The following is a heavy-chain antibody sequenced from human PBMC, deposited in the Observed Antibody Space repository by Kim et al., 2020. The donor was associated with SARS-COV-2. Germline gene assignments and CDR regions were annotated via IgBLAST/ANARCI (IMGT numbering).Heavy chain of an antibody. V-gene: IGHV4-39*01. J-gene: IGHJ4*02. CDR2: IYYSGST. CDR3: ARNWNYRYYFDY. D-gene: IGHD1-7*01. Sequence: SETLSLTCTVSGGSISSSSYYWGWIRQPPGKGLEWIGSIYYSGSTYYNPSLKSRVTISVDTSKNQFSLKLSSVTAADTAVYYCARNWNYRYYFDYWGQGT. CDR1: GGSISSSSYY.